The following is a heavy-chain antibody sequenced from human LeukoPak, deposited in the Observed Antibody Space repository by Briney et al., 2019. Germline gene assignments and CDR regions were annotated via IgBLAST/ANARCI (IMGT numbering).Heavy chain of an antibody. D-gene: IGHD1-20*01. J-gene: IGHJ3*02. CDR1: GFTFSTYV. CDR3: ARGSNWNDPDAFDI. V-gene: IGHV3-7*01. Sequence: GGSLRLSCAASGFTFSTYVMSWVRQAPGKGLEWVANIKQAGSEKFYVDSVKGRFTISRDNAKNSLYLQMNSLRAEDTAVYYCARGSNWNDPDAFDIWGQGTMVTVSS. CDR2: IKQAGSEK.